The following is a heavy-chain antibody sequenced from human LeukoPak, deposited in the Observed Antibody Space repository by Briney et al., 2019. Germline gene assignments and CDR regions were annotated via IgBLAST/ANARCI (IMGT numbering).Heavy chain of an antibody. V-gene: IGHV3-49*04. CDR3: TRVVVGYYFDY. CDR1: GLTFGDYA. D-gene: IGHD3-22*01. Sequence: GRSLRLSCTASGLTFGDYAMSWVRQAPGKGLEWVGFIRSKAYGGTTEYAASVKGRFTISRDDSKSIAYLQMNSLKTEDTAVYYCTRVVVGYYFDYWGQGTLVTVSS. CDR2: IRSKAYGGTT. J-gene: IGHJ4*02.